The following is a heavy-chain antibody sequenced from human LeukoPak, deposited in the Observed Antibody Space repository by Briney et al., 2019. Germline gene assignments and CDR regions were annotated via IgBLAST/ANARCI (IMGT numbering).Heavy chain of an antibody. V-gene: IGHV3-23*01. CDR1: GFTFSSYA. D-gene: IGHD2-15*01. CDR3: AKDPLDCSGGSCFIDY. CDR2: ISGSGGST. Sequence: GGSLRLSCAASGFTFSSYAMSWVRQARGKGLEWVSAISGSGGSTYYADSVKGRFTISRDNSKNTLYLQMNSLRAEDTAVYYCAKDPLDCSGGSCFIDYWGQGTLVTVSS. J-gene: IGHJ4*02.